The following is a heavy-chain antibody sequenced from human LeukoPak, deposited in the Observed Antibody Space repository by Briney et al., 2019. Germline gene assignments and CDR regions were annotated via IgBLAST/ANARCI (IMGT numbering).Heavy chain of an antibody. J-gene: IGHJ3*02. V-gene: IGHV3-23*01. CDR2: ISGSGGST. D-gene: IGHD3-22*01. CDR3: AKDRWYYDSSGGAFDI. Sequence: SCKASGYTFTSYAMSWVRQAPGKGLEWVSAISGSGGSTYYAGSVKGRFTISRDNSKNTLYLQMNSLRAEDTAVYYCAKDRWYYDSSGGAFDIWGQGTMVTVSS. CDR1: GYTFTSYA.